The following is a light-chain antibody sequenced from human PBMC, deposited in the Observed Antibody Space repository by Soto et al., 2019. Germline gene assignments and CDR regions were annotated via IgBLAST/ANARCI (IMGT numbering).Light chain of an antibody. Sequence: EVVLTQSALSQSVTLGQPASISFNGSQSLLYSNGHTYLTWFHQRPGQPPRRLIYEVSNRDSGVPDRFSGSGSGTDFTLEISRVETDDVGIYYCMQSTQLPPTFGQGTRLEIK. J-gene: IGKJ5*01. V-gene: IGKV2-30*01. CDR1: QSLLYSNGHTY. CDR3: MQSTQLPPT. CDR2: EVS.